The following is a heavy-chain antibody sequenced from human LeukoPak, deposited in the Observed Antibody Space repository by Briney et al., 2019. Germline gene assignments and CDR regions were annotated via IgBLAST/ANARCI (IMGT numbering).Heavy chain of an antibody. Sequence: SVKVSCKASGGTFSSYAISWVRQAPGQGLEWMGGIIPIFGTANYAQKFQGRVTITADESTSTAYMELSSLRPEDTALYFCAKDPTYGYSFESWGQGTLVTVSS. CDR3: AKDPTYGYSFES. V-gene: IGHV1-69*13. J-gene: IGHJ4*02. CDR1: GGTFSSYA. D-gene: IGHD5-18*01. CDR2: IIPIFGTA.